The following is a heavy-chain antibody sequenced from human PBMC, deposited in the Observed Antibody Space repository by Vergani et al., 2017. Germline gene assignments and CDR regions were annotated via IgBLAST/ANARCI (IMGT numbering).Heavy chain of an antibody. J-gene: IGHJ4*02. D-gene: IGHD2-2*01. CDR3: ARAMGGYCSSTRCPFDY. CDR1: GGSFSGYY. V-gene: IGHV4-34*01. CDR2: INHSGST. Sequence: QVQLQQWGAGLLKPSETLSLTCAVYGGSFSGYYWGWIRQPPGKGLEWIGEINHSGSTNYNPSLKSRVTISVDTSKNQFSLKLSFVTAADTAVYYCARAMGGYCSSTRCPFDYWGQGNLVNGSS.